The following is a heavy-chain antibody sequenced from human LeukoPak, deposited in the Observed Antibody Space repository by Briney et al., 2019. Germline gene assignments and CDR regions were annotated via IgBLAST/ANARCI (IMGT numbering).Heavy chain of an antibody. CDR2: IYTSGTT. J-gene: IGHJ4*02. Sequence: PSETLSLTCTVSSGSISSTTYYWGWIRQPAGKGLEWIGRIYTSGTTHYNPSLKSRVTMSVDTSKNQFSLKLSSVTAADTAVYYCARLSTVTTSFDYWGQGTLVTVSS. V-gene: IGHV4-61*02. CDR3: ARLSTVTTSFDY. D-gene: IGHD4-17*01. CDR1: SGSISSTTYY.